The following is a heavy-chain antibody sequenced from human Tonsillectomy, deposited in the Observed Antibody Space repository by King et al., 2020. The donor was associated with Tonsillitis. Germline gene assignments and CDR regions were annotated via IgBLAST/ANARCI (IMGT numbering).Heavy chain of an antibody. CDR2: VRADGGNT. V-gene: IGHV3-23*04. D-gene: IGHD3-9*01. CDR1: VFSVRTYD. Sequence: VQLVESWGSLVEPGGSLRLSCAVSVFSVRTYDMAWVRQAPGKGLEWVSGVRADGGNTFYADSGKGRFTISRDNSKYTLFLQMNSLRPEDTAVYYCAKADDKFDYWGQGTLVTVSS. CDR3: AKADDKFDY. J-gene: IGHJ4*02.